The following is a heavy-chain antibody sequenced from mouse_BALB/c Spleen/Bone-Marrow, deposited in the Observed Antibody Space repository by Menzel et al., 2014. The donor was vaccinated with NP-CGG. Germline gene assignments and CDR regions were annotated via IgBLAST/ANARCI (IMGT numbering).Heavy chain of an antibody. J-gene: IGHJ2*01. CDR2: ISYSGST. CDR3: ATYDGYYFDY. CDR1: GDSITSGY. Sequence: EVQLQQSGPSLVKPSQTLSLTCSVTGDSITSGYWNWIRKFPGNKLEYMGYISYSGSTYYSPSLKSRISITRDTSKNQYYQQLNSVTTEYAAPYYCATYDGYYFDYWGQGTTLTVSS. V-gene: IGHV3-8*02. D-gene: IGHD2-3*01.